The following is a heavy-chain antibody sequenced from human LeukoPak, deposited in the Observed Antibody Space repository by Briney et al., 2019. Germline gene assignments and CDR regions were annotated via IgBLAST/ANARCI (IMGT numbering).Heavy chain of an antibody. CDR1: GGSFSGYY. V-gene: IGHV4-34*01. CDR2: INHSGST. J-gene: IGHJ4*02. CDR3: ARAGDNTGYSDY. D-gene: IGHD3-22*01. Sequence: PSETLSLTCAVYGGSFSGYYWSWIRQPPGKGLAWSGEINHSGSTNYNPSHKSRVTISVDTSKNQFSLRLSSVTAADTAVYYCARAGDNTGYSDYWGQGTLVTVSS.